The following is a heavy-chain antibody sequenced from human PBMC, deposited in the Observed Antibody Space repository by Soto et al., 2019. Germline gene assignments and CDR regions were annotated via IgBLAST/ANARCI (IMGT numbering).Heavy chain of an antibody. V-gene: IGHV3-53*02. CDR1: GFIVSSNY. J-gene: IGHJ6*02. D-gene: IGHD2-15*01. CDR3: AITVDYSSDYYGMDV. Sequence: EVQLVETGGGLIQPGGSLRLSCAASGFIVSSNYMSWVRQAPGKGLEWVSVIYSGGSTYYADSVKGRFTISRDNSKNTLYLQMNSLRAEDTAVYYCAITVDYSSDYYGMDVWGQGTTVTVSS. CDR2: IYSGGST.